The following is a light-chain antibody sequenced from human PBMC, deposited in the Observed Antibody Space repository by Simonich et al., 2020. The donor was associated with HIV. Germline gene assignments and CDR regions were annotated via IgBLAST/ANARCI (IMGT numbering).Light chain of an antibody. Sequence: DIVMTQSPDSLAVSLGERATINCKSSQSILYNSNNKNYLAWYQQKPGQPHKLLIYWASTRESGVPDRFSGSGSGTDFTLTISSLQAEDVAVYYCQQYYITPPTFGQGTQVEIK. J-gene: IGKJ1*01. V-gene: IGKV4-1*01. CDR2: WAS. CDR1: QSILYNSNNKNY. CDR3: QQYYITPPT.